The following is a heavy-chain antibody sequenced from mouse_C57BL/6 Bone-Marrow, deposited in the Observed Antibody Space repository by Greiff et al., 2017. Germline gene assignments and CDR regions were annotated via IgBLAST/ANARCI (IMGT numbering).Heavy chain of an antibody. V-gene: IGHV1-74*01. J-gene: IGHJ3*01. Sequence: QVQLQQPGAELVKPGASVKVSCKASGYTFTSYWMHWVKQRPGQGLEWIGRIHPSDSDTNYNQKFKGKATLTVDKSSSTAYMQLGSLTSEDSAVYYCALDSSGYVGLAYWGQGTLVTVSA. D-gene: IGHD3-2*02. CDR2: IHPSDSDT. CDR1: GYTFTSYW. CDR3: ALDSSGYVGLAY.